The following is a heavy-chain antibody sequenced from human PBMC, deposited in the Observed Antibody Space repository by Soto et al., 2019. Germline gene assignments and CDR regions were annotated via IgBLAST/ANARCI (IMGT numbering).Heavy chain of an antibody. CDR3: ARGDIVVVPAAGSYYYGMDV. Sequence: SVKVSCKASGGTFSSYAISWVRQAPGQGLEWMGGIIPIFGTANYAQKFQGRVTITADESTSTAYMELSSLRSEDTAVYYCARGDIVVVPAAGSYYYGMDVWGQGTAVTVS. CDR1: GGTFSSYA. CDR2: IIPIFGTA. D-gene: IGHD2-2*01. J-gene: IGHJ6*02. V-gene: IGHV1-69*13.